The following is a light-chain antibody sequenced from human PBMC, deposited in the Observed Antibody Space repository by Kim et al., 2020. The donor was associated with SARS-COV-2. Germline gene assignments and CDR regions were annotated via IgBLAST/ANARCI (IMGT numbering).Light chain of an antibody. V-gene: IGKV4-1*01. J-gene: IGKJ2*01. CDR3: QQYYSTPPT. CDR1: QSVLYSSNNKNY. Sequence: ATINCRSSQSVLYSSNNKNYLAWYQQKPGQPPKLLIYWASTRDSGVPDRFSGSGSGTDFTLTISSLEAEDVAVYYCQQYYSTPPTFGQGTKVDIK. CDR2: WAS.